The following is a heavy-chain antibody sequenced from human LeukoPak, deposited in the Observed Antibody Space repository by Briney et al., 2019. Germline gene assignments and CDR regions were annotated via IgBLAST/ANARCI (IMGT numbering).Heavy chain of an antibody. V-gene: IGHV3-9*01. D-gene: IGHD3-3*01. CDR2: ISWNSGSI. Sequence: PGRSLRLSCAASGFTFDDYAMHWVRQAPGKGLEWVSGISWNSGSIGYADSVKGRFTISRDNAKSSLYLQMNSLRAEDTALYYCAKDAYYDFWSGYYGSLFDYWGQGTLVTVSS. CDR1: GFTFDDYA. J-gene: IGHJ4*02. CDR3: AKDAYYDFWSGYYGSLFDY.